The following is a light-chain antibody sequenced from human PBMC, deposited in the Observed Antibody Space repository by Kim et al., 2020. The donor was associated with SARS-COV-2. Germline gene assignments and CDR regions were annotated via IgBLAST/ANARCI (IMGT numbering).Light chain of an antibody. Sequence: YELTQPPSVSVSPGQTARITCSGDALPKKYAYWYQQKSGQAPVLVIYEDSKRPSGIPERFSGSSSGTMATLTISGAQVEDEADYYCYSTDSSGNHRVFGGGTQLTVL. CDR1: ALPKKY. V-gene: IGLV3-10*01. J-gene: IGLJ3*02. CDR2: EDS. CDR3: YSTDSSGNHRV.